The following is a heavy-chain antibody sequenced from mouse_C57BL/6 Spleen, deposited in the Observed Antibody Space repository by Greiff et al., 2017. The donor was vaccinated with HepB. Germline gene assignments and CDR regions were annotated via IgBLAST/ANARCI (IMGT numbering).Heavy chain of an antibody. Sequence: QVQLQQPGAELVMPGASVKLSCKASGYTFTSYWMHWVKQRPGQGLEWIGVIDPSDSYTNYHQKFKGKSTLTVDKSSSTDYMQLSSLTSDDSAVYYCARGSNDGAMDYWGQGTSVTVSS. CDR3: ARGSNDGAMDY. D-gene: IGHD2-12*01. J-gene: IGHJ4*01. CDR1: GYTFTSYW. V-gene: IGHV1-69*01. CDR2: IDPSDSYT.